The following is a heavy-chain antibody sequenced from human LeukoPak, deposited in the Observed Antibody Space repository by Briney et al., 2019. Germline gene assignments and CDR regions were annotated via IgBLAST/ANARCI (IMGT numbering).Heavy chain of an antibody. Sequence: SETLSLTCAVSGGSISSGGYSWSWIRQPPGKGLEWIGYIYHSGSTYYNPSLKSRVTISVDRSKNQFSLKLSSVTAADTAVYYCARIVVVPAAIYDPWGQGTLVTVSS. CDR2: IYHSGST. CDR1: GGSISSGGYS. J-gene: IGHJ5*02. D-gene: IGHD2-2*01. CDR3: ARIVVVPAAIYDP. V-gene: IGHV4-30-2*01.